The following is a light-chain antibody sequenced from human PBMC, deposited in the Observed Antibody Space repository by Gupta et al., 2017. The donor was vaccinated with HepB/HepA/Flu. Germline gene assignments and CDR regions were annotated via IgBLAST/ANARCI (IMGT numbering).Light chain of an antibody. J-gene: IGLJ2*01. CDR3: QSYDTSLGGSV. CDR1: SANLGAGFD. V-gene: IGLV1-40*01. CDR2: TNN. Sequence: QSVLTTPPSVSGAPGQTVTISCTGNSANLGAGFDVHWYKKLPGTAPKLLIYTNNNRPSGVPVRFSGSKSGTSASLAITGLQPDDEADYYCQSYDTSLGGSVFGGGTKLTVL.